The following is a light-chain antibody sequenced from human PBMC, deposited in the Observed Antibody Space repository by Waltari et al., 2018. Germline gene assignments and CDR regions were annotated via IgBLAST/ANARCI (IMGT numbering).Light chain of an antibody. CDR1: QGISKY. CDR3: QKYNRAPWT. J-gene: IGKJ1*01. Sequence: DVQMTQSPSSLSASVGDRVTITCRASQGISKYLAWYQQKPGKGPKLLIYAASTLQSGVPSRFSGSGSGTDFTLTISSLQPEDVATYYCQKYNRAPWTFGQGTKVEIK. V-gene: IGKV1-27*01. CDR2: AAS.